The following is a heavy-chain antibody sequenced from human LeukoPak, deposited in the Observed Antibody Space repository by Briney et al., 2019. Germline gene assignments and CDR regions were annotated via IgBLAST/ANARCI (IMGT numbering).Heavy chain of an antibody. CDR2: IKHAGCEN. CDR1: GLTFSRYW. D-gene: IGHD3-22*01. Sequence: PGGSLRLSCAASGLTFSRYWMSWVRQAPGKGVEGVANIKHAGCENNYVDPVTGPFTTSKDNARISLYLQMNSLRAEDTAIYYCARDDGAYYDSSGPFAVDYWGQGTLVTVSS. CDR3: ARDDGAYYDSSGPFAVDY. V-gene: IGHV3-7*01. J-gene: IGHJ4*02.